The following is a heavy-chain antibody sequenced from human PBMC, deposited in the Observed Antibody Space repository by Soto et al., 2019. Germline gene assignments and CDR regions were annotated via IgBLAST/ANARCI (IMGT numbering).Heavy chain of an antibody. CDR3: ATLPRTIERTPAAVWSFDS. J-gene: IGHJ4*02. CDR1: GYSLSDLS. D-gene: IGHD2-2*01. CDR2: LDAEDGET. V-gene: IGHV1-24*01. Sequence: ASVKVSCKVSGYSLSDLSIHWVRQAPGKGLEWMGGLDAEDGETIYAQKLQGRGTMTEDTSTDTAYMELSSLTSEDTAMYYCATLPRTIERTPAAVWSFDSWGQGTLVTVSS.